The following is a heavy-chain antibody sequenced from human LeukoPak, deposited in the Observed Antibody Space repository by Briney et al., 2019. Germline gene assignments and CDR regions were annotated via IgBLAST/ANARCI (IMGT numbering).Heavy chain of an antibody. V-gene: IGHV1-69*13. CDR1: GGTFSSYA. J-gene: IGHJ3*02. D-gene: IGHD4-23*01. CDR3: AKRHGGNSGAFDI. CDR2: IIPIFGTA. Sequence: GASVKVSCKASGGTFSSYAISWVRQAPGQGLEWMGGIIPIFGTANYAQKFQGRVTITADESTSTAYMELSSLRSEDTAVYYCAKRHGGNSGAFDIWGQGTMVTVSS.